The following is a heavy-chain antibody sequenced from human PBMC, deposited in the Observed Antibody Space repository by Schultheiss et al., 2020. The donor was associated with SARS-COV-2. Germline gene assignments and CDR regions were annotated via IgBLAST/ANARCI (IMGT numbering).Heavy chain of an antibody. V-gene: IGHV3-48*03. Sequence: GGSLRLSCAASGFTFSSYEMNWVRQAPGKGLEWVSYISSSGSTIYYADSVKGRFTISRDNAKNSLYLQMNSLRAEDTAVYYCAKDHSRGDYVWGYFYYWGQGTLGTGSS. J-gene: IGHJ4*02. CDR3: AKDHSRGDYVWGYFYY. CDR2: ISSSGSTI. D-gene: IGHD4-17*01. CDR1: GFTFSSYE.